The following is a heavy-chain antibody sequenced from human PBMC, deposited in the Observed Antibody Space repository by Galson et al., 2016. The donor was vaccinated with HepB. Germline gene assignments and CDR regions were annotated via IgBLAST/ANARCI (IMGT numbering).Heavy chain of an antibody. CDR1: GFTFSTSS. CDR2: ITPSSSSI. V-gene: IGHV3-48*04. D-gene: IGHD4-17*01. J-gene: IGHJ4*02. CDR3: TRGRGDYDY. Sequence: SLRLSCAASGFTFSTSSMNWVRQAPGKGLEWVSHITPSSSSIYYADSVKGRFTISRDNAKNSPYLQMDSLRVEDTALYYCTRGRGDYDYWGLGTLVIVSS.